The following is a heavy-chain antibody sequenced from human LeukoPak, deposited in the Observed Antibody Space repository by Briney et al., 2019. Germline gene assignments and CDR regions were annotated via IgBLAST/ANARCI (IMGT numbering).Heavy chain of an antibody. CDR3: ARDAGIAVAGPLGLDY. CDR1: GYTFTSYG. D-gene: IGHD6-19*01. J-gene: IGHJ4*02. Sequence: ASVKVSCKASGYTFTSYGISWVRQAPGQGLEWMGWIGAYNGNTNYAQKLQGRVTMTTDTSTSTAYMELRSLRSDDTAVYYCARDAGIAVAGPLGLDYWGQGTLVTVSS. V-gene: IGHV1-18*01. CDR2: IGAYNGNT.